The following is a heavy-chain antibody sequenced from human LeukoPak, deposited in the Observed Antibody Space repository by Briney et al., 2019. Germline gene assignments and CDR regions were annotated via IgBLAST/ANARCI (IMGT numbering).Heavy chain of an antibody. CDR1: GGSISSGDYY. V-gene: IGHV4-30-4*01. Sequence: SETLSLTCTVSGGSISSGDYYWSWIRQPPGKGLEWIGYIYYSGRTYYNPSLKSRVTISVDTSKNQFSLKLSSVTAADTAVYYCARVNYYGSGSYYNAWGQGTLVTVSS. CDR2: IYYSGRT. D-gene: IGHD3-10*01. J-gene: IGHJ5*02. CDR3: ARVNYYGSGSYYNA.